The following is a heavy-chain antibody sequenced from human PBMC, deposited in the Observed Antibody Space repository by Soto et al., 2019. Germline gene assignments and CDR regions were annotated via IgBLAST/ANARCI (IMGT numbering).Heavy chain of an antibody. CDR1: GVSVNGYY. J-gene: IGHJ5*02. D-gene: IGHD3-3*01. CDR3: ATRITVFGLLIPPYDP. Sequence: SGALFLTCAVYGVSVNGYYWNWIRRPPGNALAWIGEINYTGGTHYNPSLNSRVTMSVDTSKIQFSLRLSSVTAADTAIYYCATRITVFGLLIPPYDPWGQGTQVTVSS. CDR2: INYTGGT. V-gene: IGHV4-34*01.